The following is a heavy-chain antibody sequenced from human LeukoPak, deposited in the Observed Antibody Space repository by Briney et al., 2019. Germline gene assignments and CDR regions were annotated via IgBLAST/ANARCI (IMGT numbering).Heavy chain of an antibody. J-gene: IGHJ4*02. V-gene: IGHV3-43*02. D-gene: IGHD6-13*01. CDR3: TNDSSSLWFFDF. Sequence: PGRSHRLSCAASGFTFDNFAMHWVRQTPGKGLEWVSLVSGNGVNTYYADSVKGRFTISRDNSKNSLYLQMNSLRTEDTALYFCTNDSSSLWFFDFWGQGALVTVSS. CDR1: GFTFDNFA. CDR2: VSGNGVNT.